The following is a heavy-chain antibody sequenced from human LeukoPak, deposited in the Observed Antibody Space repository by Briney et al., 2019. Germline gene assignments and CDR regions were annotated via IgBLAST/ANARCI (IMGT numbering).Heavy chain of an antibody. CDR2: ISSNGGST. CDR3: AREARFPYSSGWRRSTSYYFDY. Sequence: PGGSLRLSCSASGFTFRSYAMHWVRQAPGKGLECVSAISSNGGSTYYADSVKGRFTISRDNSKNTLYLQMNSLRAEDTAVYYCAREARFPYSSGWRRSTSYYFDYWGQGTLVTVSS. D-gene: IGHD6-19*01. V-gene: IGHV3-64*04. CDR1: GFTFRSYA. J-gene: IGHJ4*02.